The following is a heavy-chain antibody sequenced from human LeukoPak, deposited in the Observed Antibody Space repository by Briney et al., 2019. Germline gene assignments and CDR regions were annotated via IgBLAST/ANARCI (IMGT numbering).Heavy chain of an antibody. Sequence: ASVKVSCKASGYTFTSYGISWVRQAPGQGLEWMGWISAYNGNTNYAQELQGRVTMTTDTSTSTAYMELRSLRSDDTAVYYCARDPGDFWSGYQPHFDYWGQGTLVTVSS. CDR1: GYTFTSYG. CDR2: ISAYNGNT. V-gene: IGHV1-18*01. D-gene: IGHD3-3*01. CDR3: ARDPGDFWSGYQPHFDY. J-gene: IGHJ4*02.